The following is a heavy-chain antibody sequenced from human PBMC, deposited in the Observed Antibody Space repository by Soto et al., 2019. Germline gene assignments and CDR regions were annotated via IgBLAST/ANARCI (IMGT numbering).Heavy chain of an antibody. CDR3: ARGYDSSAYFYPSEDGMDV. V-gene: IGHV1-18*01. CDR1: GYSFANQA. J-gene: IGHJ6*02. CDR2: ISGRSGNS. Sequence: AAVKVWCETCGYSFANQAINWVRQAPGQGLEWVGWISGRSGNSNYAETVRGRVTMTTDTSTGTAYLELRALTPDDTAVYYCARGYDSSAYFYPSEDGMDVWRQGTTFPVSS. D-gene: IGHD3-22*01.